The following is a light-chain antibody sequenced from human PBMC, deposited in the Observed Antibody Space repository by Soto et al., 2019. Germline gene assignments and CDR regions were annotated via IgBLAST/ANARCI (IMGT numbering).Light chain of an antibody. CDR1: SSDVGGYNY. Sequence: QSVLTQPASVSGSPGQSITISCTGTSSDVGGYNYVSWYQQHPGKAPKLMIYEVSNRPSGVANRFCGYKSGNTASLTISGLQAEYEADYYCSSYTSSSTPYVFGTGTELTVL. CDR3: SSYTSSSTPYV. CDR2: EVS. J-gene: IGLJ1*01. V-gene: IGLV2-14*01.